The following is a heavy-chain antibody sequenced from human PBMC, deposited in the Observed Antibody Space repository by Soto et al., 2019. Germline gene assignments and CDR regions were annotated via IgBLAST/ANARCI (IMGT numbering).Heavy chain of an antibody. V-gene: IGHV3-9*01. D-gene: IGHD3-10*01. CDR2: INWNSGII. Sequence: EVQLVESGGGLVQPGRSLRLSCAASGFIFDEYSMHWVRQAPGKGLEWVSGINWNSGIIAYADSVKGRFTISRDNTKNSLYLQLNSLRPEDTAFYFCAGVGPLSRDAFDYWGQGTLVTVSS. CDR1: GFIFDEYS. CDR3: AGVGPLSRDAFDY. J-gene: IGHJ4*02.